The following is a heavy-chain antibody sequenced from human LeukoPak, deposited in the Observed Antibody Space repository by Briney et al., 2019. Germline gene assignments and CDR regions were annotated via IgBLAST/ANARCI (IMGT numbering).Heavy chain of an antibody. D-gene: IGHD3-9*01. CDR3: ARGARYLDWSYYYYMDV. CDR2: VSSRGDKT. J-gene: IGHJ6*03. Sequence: GGSLRLSCAASGFTFNFYDISWVRQAPGKGLDWVSAVSSRGDKTYYADSVKGRFTISRDESKNTVYLQMHSLRAEDTAVYYCARGARYLDWSYYYYMDVWGKGTTVTVSS. V-gene: IGHV3-23*01. CDR1: GFTFNFYD.